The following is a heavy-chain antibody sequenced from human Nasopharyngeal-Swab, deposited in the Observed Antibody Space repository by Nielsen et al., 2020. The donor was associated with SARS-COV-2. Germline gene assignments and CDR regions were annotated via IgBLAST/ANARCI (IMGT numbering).Heavy chain of an antibody. J-gene: IGHJ4*02. CDR2: IYYSGST. D-gene: IGHD3-3*01. V-gene: IGHV4-59*01. CDR1: GGSISSYY. Sequence: GSLRLSCTVSGGSISSYYWSWIRQPPGKGLEWIGYIYYSGSTNYNPSLKSRVTISVDTSKNQFSLKLSSVTAADTAVYYCARGGGITIIDYWGQGTLVTVSS. CDR3: ARGGGITIIDY.